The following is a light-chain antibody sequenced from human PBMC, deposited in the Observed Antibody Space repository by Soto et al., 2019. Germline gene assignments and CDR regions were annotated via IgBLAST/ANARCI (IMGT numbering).Light chain of an antibody. Sequence: NFMLTQPHSVSDSPGKTVIISCTRSSGNIASNYVQWYQQRPGSSPTTVIYEDNQRPSGVPDRFSGSIDSSSNSASLTISGLETEDEADYCCQSYDATNQVFGGGTKLTVL. V-gene: IGLV6-57*01. J-gene: IGLJ3*02. CDR3: QSYDATNQV. CDR1: SGNIASNY. CDR2: EDN.